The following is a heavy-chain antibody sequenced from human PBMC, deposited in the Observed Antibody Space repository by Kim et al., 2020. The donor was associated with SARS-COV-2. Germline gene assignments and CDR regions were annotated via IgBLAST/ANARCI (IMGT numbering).Heavy chain of an antibody. D-gene: IGHD6-13*01. V-gene: IGHV3-30*09. Sequence: VKGRFAISRDNSKNTRYLQMNSLRAEDTAVYYCARTLYSSSWSSYWYFDLWGRGTLVTVSS. CDR3: ARTLYSSSWSSYWYFDL. J-gene: IGHJ2*01.